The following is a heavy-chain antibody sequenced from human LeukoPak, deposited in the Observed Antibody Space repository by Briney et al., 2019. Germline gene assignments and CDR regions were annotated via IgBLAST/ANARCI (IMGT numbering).Heavy chain of an antibody. Sequence: PGGSLTLSCAASGFTFNKSWMSWVRQAPGKGPEWVANIKEDGTQKYYVDSVRGRFTISRDNAKNSLYLQMNSLRAEDTALYYCAKDAPFGELHGMDVWGQGTTVTVSS. CDR1: GFTFNKSW. CDR3: AKDAPFGELHGMDV. J-gene: IGHJ6*02. V-gene: IGHV3-7*03. CDR2: IKEDGTQK. D-gene: IGHD1-26*01.